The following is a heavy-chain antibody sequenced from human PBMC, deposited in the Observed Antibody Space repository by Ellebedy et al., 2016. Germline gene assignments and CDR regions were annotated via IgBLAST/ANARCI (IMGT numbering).Heavy chain of an antibody. D-gene: IGHD3-10*01. J-gene: IGHJ6*02. CDR3: ARQFYRSGSYYSYSYYAMDV. CDR2: IYYSGNT. CDR1: GDSISGSAYY. V-gene: IGHV4-31*03. Sequence: SETLSLXXTVSGDSISGSAYYWTWVRQFPGKGLEWIGNIYYSGNTHYNPSLRSRVSISVDTSQNQFSLKLSSVTAADTAVYYCARQFYRSGSYYSYSYYAMDVWGQGTTVTVS.